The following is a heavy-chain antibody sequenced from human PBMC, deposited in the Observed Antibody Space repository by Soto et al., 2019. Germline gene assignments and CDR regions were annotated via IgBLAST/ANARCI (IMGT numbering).Heavy chain of an antibody. J-gene: IGHJ5*02. V-gene: IGHV4-31*03. CDR3: ARDPAP. CDR1: GGSITRGGYY. CDR2: IYNSGTT. Sequence: SETLSHTCTVSGGSITRGGYYWSWIRQHPANGLEWIGYIYNSGTTYYNPSLKSRVTISVDTSKNQFSLKLTSVTAADTAVYYCARDPAPWGQGTLVTVSS.